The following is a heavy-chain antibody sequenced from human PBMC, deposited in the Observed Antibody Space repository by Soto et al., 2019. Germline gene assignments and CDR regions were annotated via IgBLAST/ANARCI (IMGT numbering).Heavy chain of an antibody. Sequence: SQTLSLTCAISGDSVSSNSAAWNWIRQSPSRGLEWLGRTYYRSKWYNDYAVSVKSRITINPDTSKNQFSLQLNSVTPEDTAVYYCARDRTGTTRFYYYYYMDVWGKGTTVTVSS. D-gene: IGHD1-1*01. V-gene: IGHV6-1*01. CDR3: ARDRTGTTRFYYYYYMDV. CDR2: TYYRSKWYN. CDR1: GDSVSSNSAA. J-gene: IGHJ6*03.